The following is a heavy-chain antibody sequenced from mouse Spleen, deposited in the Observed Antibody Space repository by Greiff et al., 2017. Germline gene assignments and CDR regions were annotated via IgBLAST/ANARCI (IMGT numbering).Heavy chain of an antibody. D-gene: IGHD1-2*01. CDR3: AKKQFITTAPYAMDY. Sequence: VKLVESGPGLVAPSQSLSITCTVSGFSLTSYGVHWVRQSPGKGLEWLGVIWRGGSTDYNAAFMSRLSITKDNSKSQVFFKMNSLQADDTAIYYCAKKQFITTAPYAMDYWGQGTSVTVSS. V-gene: IGHV2-5*01. J-gene: IGHJ4*01. CDR2: IWRGGST. CDR1: GFSLTSYG.